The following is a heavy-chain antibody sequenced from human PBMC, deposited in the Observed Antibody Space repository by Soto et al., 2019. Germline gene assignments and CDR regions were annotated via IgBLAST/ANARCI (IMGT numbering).Heavy chain of an antibody. D-gene: IGHD6-6*01. CDR2: IIPIFGTA. J-gene: IGHJ4*02. Sequence: SVKVSCNASGGTFSSYAIRWVRQAPGQGLEWMGGIIPIFGTANYAQKFQGRVTITADKSTSTAYMELSSLRSEDTAVYYWARSITLARHFDYWGQGTLVTVSS. V-gene: IGHV1-69*06. CDR1: GGTFSSYA. CDR3: ARSITLARHFDY.